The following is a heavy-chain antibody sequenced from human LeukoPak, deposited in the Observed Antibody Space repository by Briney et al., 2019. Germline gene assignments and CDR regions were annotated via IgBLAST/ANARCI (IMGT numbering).Heavy chain of an antibody. V-gene: IGHV3-30-3*01. D-gene: IGHD2-2*02. CDR1: GFTFSSYA. Sequence: PGGSLRLSCAASGFTFSSYAMHWVRQAPGKGLEWVAVISYDGSNKCYADSVKGRFTISRDNSKNTLYLQMNSLRAEDTAVYYCARESVVVVPAAILPDSYYYYGMDVWGQGTTVTVSS. CDR2: ISYDGSNK. CDR3: ARESVVVVPAAILPDSYYYYGMDV. J-gene: IGHJ6*02.